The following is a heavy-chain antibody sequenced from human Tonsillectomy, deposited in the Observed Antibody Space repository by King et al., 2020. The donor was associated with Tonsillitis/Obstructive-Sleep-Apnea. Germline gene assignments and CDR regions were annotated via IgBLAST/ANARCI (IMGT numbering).Heavy chain of an antibody. CDR2: ISYDRSND. J-gene: IGHJ4*02. V-gene: IGHV3-30*18. D-gene: IGHD2-2*02. CDR3: AKDSPSYCSSTSCSTRYFDY. CDR1: VFTFTTYG. Sequence: VQLVESGGGVVQPGRSLRLSSSSSVFTFTTYGMHLVLPAPGKGLEWVALISYDRSNDYYAYSVKGLFTISSDSSKNMVYLQMISLRAEDTAVYYCAKDSPSYCSSTSCSTRYFDYWGQGTLVTVSS.